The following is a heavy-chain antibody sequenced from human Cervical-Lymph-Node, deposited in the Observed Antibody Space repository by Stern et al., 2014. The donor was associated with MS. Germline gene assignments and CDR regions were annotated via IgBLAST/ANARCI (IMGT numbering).Heavy chain of an antibody. CDR2: INAGNANT. CDR3: VRERTDYFDY. J-gene: IGHJ4*02. CDR1: GYTFTSYA. V-gene: IGHV1-3*01. Sequence: VQLVESRAEVKEPGASVKVSCKASGYTFTSYAIHLVRQAPGQGLEWMGWINAGNANTKYSQKFQGRVTITRDTSASTAYMEMSSLRSEDTAVYYCVRERTDYFDYWGQGTLVTVSS.